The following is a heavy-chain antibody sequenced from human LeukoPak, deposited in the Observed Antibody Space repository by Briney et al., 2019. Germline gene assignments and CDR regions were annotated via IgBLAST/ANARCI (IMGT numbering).Heavy chain of an antibody. Sequence: PGGSLRLSCAASGFTVTDNYMNWVRQTPGKGLEWVAFIRFDGSDKYYADSVKGRFTISRDNSKNTLYLQMNSLRAEDTAVYYCAKDKNALCSITCRSEFDYWGQGTLVTVSS. CDR1: GFTVTDNY. J-gene: IGHJ4*02. D-gene: IGHD2-2*01. V-gene: IGHV3-30*02. CDR3: AKDKNALCSITCRSEFDY. CDR2: IRFDGSDK.